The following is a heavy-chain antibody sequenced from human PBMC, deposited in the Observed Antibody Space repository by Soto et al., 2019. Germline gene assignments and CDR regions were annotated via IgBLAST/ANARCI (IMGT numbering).Heavy chain of an antibody. CDR1: GFTFTNYS. CDR2: ITGADSRT. D-gene: IGHD3-9*01. J-gene: IGHJ4*02. V-gene: IGHV3-23*01. Sequence: GGSLRLSCAASGFTFTNYSMNWVRHSPGKGLEWVSPITGADSRTFYADSVKGRFTISRDNSKSTLDLQMNNMRAADTAIYYCIKGGVGDNILLDFWGQGTLVTVSS. CDR3: IKGGVGDNILLDF.